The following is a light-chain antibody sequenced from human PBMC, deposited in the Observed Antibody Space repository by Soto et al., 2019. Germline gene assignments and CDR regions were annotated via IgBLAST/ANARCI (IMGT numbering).Light chain of an antibody. CDR1: RDVGSD. J-gene: IGKJ1*01. Sequence: QMTQSPSSLSASVGEKIIITCRASRDVGSDVSWYQQKPGQAPKLLIYAASNLYTGVPSRFSGSRSGTEFTLTISSLQPEDFASYYLLQDYGDSWTFGQGTKVEIE. CDR3: LQDYGDSWT. V-gene: IGKV1-6*01. CDR2: AAS.